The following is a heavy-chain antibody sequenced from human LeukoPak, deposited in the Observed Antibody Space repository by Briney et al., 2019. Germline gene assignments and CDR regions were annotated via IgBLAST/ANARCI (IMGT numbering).Heavy chain of an antibody. CDR3: ARGKNSGSYYCPLDY. D-gene: IGHD1-26*01. J-gene: IGHJ4*02. Sequence: KPSETLSLTCTVSGGSISSYYWSWIRQPAGKGLEWIGRIYTSGSTNYNPSLKSRVTMSVDTSKNQFSLKLSSVTAADTAVYYCARGKNSGSYYCPLDYLSQGTLVSVSS. CDR1: GGSISSYY. V-gene: IGHV4-4*07. CDR2: IYTSGST.